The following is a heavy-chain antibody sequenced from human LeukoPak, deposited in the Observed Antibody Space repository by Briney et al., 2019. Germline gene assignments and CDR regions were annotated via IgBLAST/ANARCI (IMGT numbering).Heavy chain of an antibody. CDR1: GFTFSRHW. V-gene: IGHV3-74*01. D-gene: IGHD1-14*01. CDR2: VSADVSVG. J-gene: IGHJ1*01. Sequence: GESLRLSYAASGFTFSRHWMYWVRQPPGKGLVWVSGVSADVSVGIIADSVKGRFTISRDNARDTVYLQMNCLSFEDTAVYFCGSGITEEDSVAIEHWGQGTLVTVSS. CDR3: GSGITEEDSVAIEH.